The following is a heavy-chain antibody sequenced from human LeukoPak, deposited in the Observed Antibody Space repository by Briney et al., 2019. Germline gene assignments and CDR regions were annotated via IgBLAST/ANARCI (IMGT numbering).Heavy chain of an antibody. CDR1: GGSISNYY. Sequence: SETLSLTCTVSGGSISNYYWSWIRQPAGKGLEWIGRFYTSGSINYNTSLQSRVTMSVDTSKNQFSLKLSSVTAADTAVYYCARDLSYYSDRSGYFPTWGQGTLVTVSS. CDR2: FYTSGSI. V-gene: IGHV4-4*07. CDR3: ARDLSYYSDRSGYFPT. J-gene: IGHJ5*02. D-gene: IGHD3-22*01.